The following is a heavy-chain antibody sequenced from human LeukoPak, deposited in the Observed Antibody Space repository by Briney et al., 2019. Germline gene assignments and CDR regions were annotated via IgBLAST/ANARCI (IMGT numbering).Heavy chain of an antibody. CDR2: IYYTGST. CDR1: GGSINNYY. Sequence: SETLSLTCTVSGGSINNYYWSWIRQPPGKGLEWIGYIYYTGSTDYNPSLKSRVTISGDTSKNQFSLKLRSVTAADTAVYYCARFIYYDSSGYLYGMDVWGRGTAVTVSS. J-gene: IGHJ6*02. V-gene: IGHV4-59*08. CDR3: ARFIYYDSSGYLYGMDV. D-gene: IGHD3-22*01.